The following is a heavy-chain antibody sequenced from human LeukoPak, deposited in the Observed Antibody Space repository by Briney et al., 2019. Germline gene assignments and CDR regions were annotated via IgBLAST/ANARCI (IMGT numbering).Heavy chain of an antibody. D-gene: IGHD2-8*01. Sequence: GASVKVSCKASGGTFSSYAISWVRQAPGQGLEWMGGIIPIFGTANYAQKFQGRVTITADESTSTAYMELSSLRSEDTAVYYCARNGRRGDAFDIWGQGTMVTVSS. V-gene: IGHV1-69*13. J-gene: IGHJ3*02. CDR2: IIPIFGTA. CDR1: GGTFSSYA. CDR3: ARNGRRGDAFDI.